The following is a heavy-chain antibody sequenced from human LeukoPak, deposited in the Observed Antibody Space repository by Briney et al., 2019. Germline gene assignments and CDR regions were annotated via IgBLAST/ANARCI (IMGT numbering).Heavy chain of an antibody. J-gene: IGHJ4*02. CDR3: AKVPSGSYGPLDY. V-gene: IGHV3-30*02. Sequence: PGGSLRLSCAASGFTFSSYGMHWVRQAPGKGLEWVAVIWYGGSNKYYADSVKGRFTISRDNSKNTLYLQMNSLRAEDTAVYYCAKVPSGSYGPLDYWGQGTLVTVSS. D-gene: IGHD1-26*01. CDR2: IWYGGSNK. CDR1: GFTFSSYG.